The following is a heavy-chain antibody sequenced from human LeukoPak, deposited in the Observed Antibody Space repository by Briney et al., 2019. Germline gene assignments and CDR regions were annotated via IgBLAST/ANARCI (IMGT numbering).Heavy chain of an antibody. CDR1: GFTFSSYW. CDR2: IKQDGSEK. CDR3: ARVKYQLLHSSFDY. J-gene: IGHJ4*02. V-gene: IGHV3-7*01. D-gene: IGHD2-2*01. Sequence: PGGSLRLSCAASGFTFSSYWMSWVRQAPGKGLEWVANIKQDGSEKYYVDSVKGRFTISRDNAKNSLYLQMNSLRAEDTAVYYCARVKYQLLHSSFDYWGQGTLVTVSS.